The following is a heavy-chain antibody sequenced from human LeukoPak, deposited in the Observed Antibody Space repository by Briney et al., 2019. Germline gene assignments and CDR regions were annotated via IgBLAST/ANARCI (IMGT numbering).Heavy chain of an antibody. D-gene: IGHD3-10*02. CDR2: IYSGGST. V-gene: IGHV3-53*01. J-gene: IGHJ6*04. CDR1: GLTVSSNS. CDR3: AELGITMIGGV. Sequence: GGSLRLSCAASGLTVSSNSMSWVRQAPGKGLEWVSFIYSGGSTYYADSVEGRFTISRDNAKNSLYLQMNSLRAEDTAVYYCAELGITMIGGVWGKGTTVTISS.